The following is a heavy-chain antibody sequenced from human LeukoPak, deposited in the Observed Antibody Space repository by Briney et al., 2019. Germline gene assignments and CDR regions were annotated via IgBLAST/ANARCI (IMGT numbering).Heavy chain of an antibody. J-gene: IGHJ4*02. CDR1: GFSFSTYT. D-gene: IGHD6-13*01. V-gene: IGHV3-48*02. Sequence: PGGSLRLYCAASGFSFSTYTMNWFRQAPGKGLDWVSYISSSSSTIYYADSVKGRFTISRDNANNSLYLQMNSLRDEDTAVYYCARARRYRPSWYQGYCGQGSLVTVSS. CDR2: ISSSSSTI. CDR3: ARARRYRPSWYQGY.